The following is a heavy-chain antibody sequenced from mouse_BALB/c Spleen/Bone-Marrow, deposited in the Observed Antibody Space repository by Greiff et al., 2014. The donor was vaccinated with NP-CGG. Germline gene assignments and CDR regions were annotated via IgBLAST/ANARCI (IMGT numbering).Heavy chain of an antibody. V-gene: IGHV1-7*01. D-gene: IGHD1-1*01. J-gene: IGHJ2*01. CDR1: GYTFTNYW. CDR3: ARIYYYGRDY. CDR2: INPSTGYT. Sequence: VKLMESGAELAKPGASVKMSCEASGYTFTNYWMHWVKQRPGQGLEWIGYINPSTGYTEYNQKFKGKATLTADKSSSTAYMQLSSLTSEDSAVYYCARIYYYGRDYWGQGTTLTVSS.